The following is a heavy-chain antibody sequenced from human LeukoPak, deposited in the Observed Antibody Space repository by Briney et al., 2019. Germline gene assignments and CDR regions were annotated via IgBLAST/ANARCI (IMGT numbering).Heavy chain of an antibody. D-gene: IGHD3-10*01. CDR3: ARDVGYGSGSYHFDY. V-gene: IGHV1-69*13. CDR1: GGTFSSYA. J-gene: IGHJ4*02. CDR2: IIPIFGTA. Sequence: SVKVSCKASGGTFSSYAISWVRQAPGQGLEWMGGIIPIFGTANYAQKFQGRVTITEDESTSTAYMELSSLRSEDKAVYYCARDVGYGSGSYHFDYWGQGTLVTVSS.